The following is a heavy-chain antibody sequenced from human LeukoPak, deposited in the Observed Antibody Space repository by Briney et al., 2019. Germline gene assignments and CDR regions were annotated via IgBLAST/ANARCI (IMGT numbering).Heavy chain of an antibody. CDR3: ARDPAFGAFDI. D-gene: IGHD3-10*01. Sequence: GGSLRLSCAATGFTFSSSWMTWVRQAPGKGLEWVAIIKPDGSDKSYADSVRGRFTISRDNAKNSLYLHMNGLRAGDTSVYYCARDPAFGAFDIWGRGTLVTVSS. J-gene: IGHJ3*02. V-gene: IGHV3-7*01. CDR1: GFTFSSSW. CDR2: IKPDGSDK.